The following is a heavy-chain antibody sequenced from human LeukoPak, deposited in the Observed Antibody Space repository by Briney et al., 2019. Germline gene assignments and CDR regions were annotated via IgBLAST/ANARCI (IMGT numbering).Heavy chain of an antibody. Sequence: PGGSLRLSCAASGFTLSSYGMHWVRQAPGKGLEWVAVISYDGSNKYYADSVKGRFTISRDNSKNTLYLQMNSLRAEDTAVYYCAKDRRYYDSSGYPPDAFDIWGQGTMVTVSS. D-gene: IGHD3-22*01. CDR3: AKDRRYYDSSGYPPDAFDI. CDR1: GFTLSSYG. J-gene: IGHJ3*02. V-gene: IGHV3-30*18. CDR2: ISYDGSNK.